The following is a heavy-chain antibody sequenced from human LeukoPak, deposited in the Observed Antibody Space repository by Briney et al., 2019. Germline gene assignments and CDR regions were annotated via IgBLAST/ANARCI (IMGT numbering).Heavy chain of an antibody. V-gene: IGHV3-20*04. Sequence: GGSLRLSCAASGFTFDDHDMSWVRQAPGKGLEWVSGINWNGGSTSYADSVKGRFTISRDNAKNLLYLQMSSLRVEDAAFYYCAREWVERGIGVAGTDFFYYMDVWGEGTTVTVSS. J-gene: IGHJ6*03. D-gene: IGHD6-19*01. CDR1: GFTFDDHD. CDR3: AREWVERGIGVAGTDFFYYMDV. CDR2: INWNGGST.